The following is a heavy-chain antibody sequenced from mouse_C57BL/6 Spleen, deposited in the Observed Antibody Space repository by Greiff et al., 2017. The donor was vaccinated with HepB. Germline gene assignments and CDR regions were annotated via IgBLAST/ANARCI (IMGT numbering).Heavy chain of an antibody. CDR2: IYPRSGNT. CDR3: ARAGYGGSYGYFDV. Sequence: VQLQQSGAELARPGASVKLSCKASGYTFTSYGISWVKQRTGQGLEWIGEIYPRSGNTYYNEKFKGKATLTADKSSSTAYMELRSLTSEDSAVYFCARAGYGGSYGYFDVWGTGTTVTVSS. CDR1: GYTFTSYG. V-gene: IGHV1-81*01. D-gene: IGHD1-1*01. J-gene: IGHJ1*03.